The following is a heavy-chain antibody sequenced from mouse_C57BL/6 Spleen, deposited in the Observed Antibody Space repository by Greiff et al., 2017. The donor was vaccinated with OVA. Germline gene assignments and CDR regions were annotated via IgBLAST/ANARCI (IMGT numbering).Heavy chain of an antibody. CDR3: TRRGYDGGYYFDY. CDR2: IDPETGGT. Sequence: QVQLQQSGAELVRPGASVTLSCKASGYTFTDYEMHWVKQTPVHGLEWIGAIDPETGGTAYNQKFKGKAILTADKSSSTAYMELRSLTSEDSAVYYCTRRGYDGGYYFDYWGQGTTLTVSS. D-gene: IGHD2-2*01. CDR1: GYTFTDYE. J-gene: IGHJ2*01. V-gene: IGHV1-15*01.